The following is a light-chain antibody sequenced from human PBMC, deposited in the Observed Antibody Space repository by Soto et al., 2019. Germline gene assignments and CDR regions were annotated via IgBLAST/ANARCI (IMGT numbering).Light chain of an antibody. CDR1: SSNIGAGYD. CDR2: ANN. J-gene: IGLJ1*01. Sequence: QSVLTQPPSVSGGAGQRVSISCTGSSSNIGAGYDVHWYQHLPGTAPKLLIYANNNRPSGVPDRFSGSKSGTSAALAITGLQAEDEADYYCQSYDSSRSPLYVFGTGTKVTVL. CDR3: QSYDSSRSPLYV. V-gene: IGLV1-40*01.